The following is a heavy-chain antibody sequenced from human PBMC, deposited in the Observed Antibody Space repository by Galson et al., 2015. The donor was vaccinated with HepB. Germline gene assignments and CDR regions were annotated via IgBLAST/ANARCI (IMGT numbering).Heavy chain of an antibody. V-gene: IGHV3-30*18. Sequence: SLRLSCAASGFSFSNYGMHWVRQAPGKGLEWVAVISYDGSNKYYADSVKGRFTISRDNSKNTLYLQMNSLRAEDTAMYYCAKDGGVVVVAATYGMDVWGQGTTVTVSS. CDR1: GFSFSNYG. J-gene: IGHJ6*02. CDR3: AKDGGVVVVAATYGMDV. CDR2: ISYDGSNK. D-gene: IGHD2-15*01.